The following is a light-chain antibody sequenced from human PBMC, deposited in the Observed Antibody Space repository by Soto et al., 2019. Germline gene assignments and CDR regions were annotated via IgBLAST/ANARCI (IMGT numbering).Light chain of an antibody. CDR1: TGPVTSGFY. CDR2: STT. CDR3: LLYYGGSYV. Sequence: QNVVTQEPSLTVSPGGTVTLTCASSTGPVTSGFYPHWVQQKPGQAPRTLLYSTTNKHSWTPARFSGSLLGGKAALTLSGVQPEDEADYYCLLYYGGSYVFGAGTKVTVL. J-gene: IGLJ1*01. V-gene: IGLV7-43*01.